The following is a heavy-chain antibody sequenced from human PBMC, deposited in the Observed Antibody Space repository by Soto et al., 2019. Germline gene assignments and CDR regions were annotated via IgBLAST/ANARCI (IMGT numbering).Heavy chain of an antibody. V-gene: IGHV3-33*01. D-gene: IGHD6-19*01. CDR1: GFTFSSYG. Sequence: QVQLVESGGGVVQPGRSLRLSCAASGFTFSSYGMHWVRQAPGKGLEWVAVIWYDGSNKYYADSVKGRFTISRDNSKNTLYLQMNSLRAEDTAVYYCAREAYSSGWYKGFDYWGQGTLVTVSS. J-gene: IGHJ4*02. CDR3: AREAYSSGWYKGFDY. CDR2: IWYDGSNK.